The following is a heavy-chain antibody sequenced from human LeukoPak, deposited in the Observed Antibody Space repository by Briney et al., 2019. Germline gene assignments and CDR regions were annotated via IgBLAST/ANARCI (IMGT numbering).Heavy chain of an antibody. J-gene: IGHJ4*02. D-gene: IGHD1-26*01. CDR1: GGSITSVNL. CDR3: AGLVGRYSNGMYYYFDY. V-gene: IGHV4-4*02. CDR2: MYLSGTT. Sequence: SETLSLTCAVSGGSITSVNLWAWVRQPPGKGLEWVGEMYLSGTTTCNPSLRGRATISLDRSKNQVSLRLNPVTAADTALYYCAGLVGRYSNGMYYYFDYWGQGILVTVSS.